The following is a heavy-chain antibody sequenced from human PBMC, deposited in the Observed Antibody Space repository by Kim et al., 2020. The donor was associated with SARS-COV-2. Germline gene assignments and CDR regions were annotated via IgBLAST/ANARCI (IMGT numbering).Heavy chain of an antibody. J-gene: IGHJ6*02. Sequence: ADAVSVKRRITITPDTSKNQFSLQLNSVTPEDTTVYYCAKKDYYYYGMDVWGQGTTVTVSS. V-gene: IGHV6-1*01. CDR3: AKKDYYYYGMDV.